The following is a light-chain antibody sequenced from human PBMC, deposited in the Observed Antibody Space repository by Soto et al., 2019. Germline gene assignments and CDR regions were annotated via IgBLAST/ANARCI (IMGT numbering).Light chain of an antibody. CDR1: SSNVGGYNL. J-gene: IGLJ2*01. CDR3: SYSRIVSHVV. Sequence: QSVLTQPAFVSGSPGQSITISCAGTSSNVGGYNLVSWYRQHPDTAPKILIYEGTKRPSWVSDRFSASKSGNTASLTISGLQAEDEGDYYCSYSRIVSHVVFGGGTKLTVL. V-gene: IGLV2-23*01. CDR2: EGT.